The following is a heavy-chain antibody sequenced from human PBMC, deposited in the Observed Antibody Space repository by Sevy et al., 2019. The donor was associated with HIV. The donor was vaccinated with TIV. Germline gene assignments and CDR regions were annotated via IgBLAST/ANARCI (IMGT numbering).Heavy chain of an antibody. CDR2: IGYDGSDK. CDR3: AKERGGSYIPYFYGMDV. Sequence: GGSLRLSCAVSGFTINSYAVNWVRQAPGKGLDWVAVIGYDGSDKYYADSVKGRFTISRDNSKNTRFLQMNSLRVEDTAVYYCAKERGGSYIPYFYGMDVWGQGTAVTVSS. CDR1: GFTINSYA. J-gene: IGHJ6*02. D-gene: IGHD1-26*01. V-gene: IGHV3-30*04.